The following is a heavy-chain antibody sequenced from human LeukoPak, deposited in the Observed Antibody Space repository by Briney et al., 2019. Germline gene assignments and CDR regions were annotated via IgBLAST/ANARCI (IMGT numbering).Heavy chain of an antibody. CDR2: ISSRSVTI. CDR1: GFTFSSFS. V-gene: IGHV3-48*04. CDR3: ARDGGYDTYDY. D-gene: IGHD3-22*01. Sequence: GGALRVSCAGSGFTFSSFSMNWVRQAPGKGLEWVSYISSRSVTIYYADSVKGRFTISRDNGKNSLFLQMNSLRAEDTAVYYCARDGGYDTYDYWGQGTLVTVSS. J-gene: IGHJ4*02.